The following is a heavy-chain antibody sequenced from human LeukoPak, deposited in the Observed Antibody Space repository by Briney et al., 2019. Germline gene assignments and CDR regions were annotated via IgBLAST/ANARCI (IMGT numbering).Heavy chain of an antibody. CDR3: ARSPAYGDYVDY. CDR1: GYTFTSYG. J-gene: IGHJ4*02. CDR2: ISAYTGNT. D-gene: IGHD4-17*01. V-gene: IGHV1-18*01. Sequence: ASVKVSCKASGYTFTSYGINWVRQAPGQGLEWMGWISAYTGNTNYAQKLQGRVTMTTDTSTSTAYMELRSLRSDDTAVYFCARSPAYGDYVDYWGQGTLVTVSS.